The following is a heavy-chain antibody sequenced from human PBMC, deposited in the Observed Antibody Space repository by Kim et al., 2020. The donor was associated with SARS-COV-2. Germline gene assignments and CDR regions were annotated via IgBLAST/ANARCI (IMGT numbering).Heavy chain of an antibody. D-gene: IGHD5-18*01. V-gene: IGHV4-30-2*04. Sequence: SNPSPKGRVTMSAETSKNQFTLQLTSVTAADTAVYYCVREGDTNWYDPWGPGILVTVSS. J-gene: IGHJ5*02. CDR3: VREGDTNWYDP.